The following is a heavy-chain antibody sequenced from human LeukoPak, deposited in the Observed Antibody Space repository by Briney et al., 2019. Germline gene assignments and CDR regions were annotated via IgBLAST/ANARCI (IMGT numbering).Heavy chain of an antibody. J-gene: IGHJ3*02. CDR3: ARDQYYYDSSGYYYSAFDI. D-gene: IGHD3-22*01. CDR1: GYTFTSYG. V-gene: IGHV1-18*01. CDR2: ISAYNGNT. Sequence: ASVKVSCKASGYTFTSYGISWVRQAPGQGLEWMGWISAYNGNTNYAQKLQGRVTMTTDTSTSTAYMELRSLRSDDTAVYYCARDQYYYDSSGYYYSAFDIWGQGTMVTVSS.